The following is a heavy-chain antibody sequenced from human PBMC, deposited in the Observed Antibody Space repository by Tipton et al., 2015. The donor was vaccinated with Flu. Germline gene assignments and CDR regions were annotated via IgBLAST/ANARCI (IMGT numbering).Heavy chain of an antibody. Sequence: QLVQSGAEVKKPGASVKVSCKASGYTFTGYYMHWVRQAPGQGLEWMGWINPNRGGTNYAQKFQGRGTMTRDTSISTAYMELSRLRSGDTAVYYCAGVGPYCSGGSCPYCFDYWGQGTLVTVSS. CDR1: GYTFTGYY. D-gene: IGHD2-15*01. J-gene: IGHJ4*02. CDR3: AGVGPYCSGGSCPYCFDY. V-gene: IGHV1-2*02. CDR2: INPNRGGT.